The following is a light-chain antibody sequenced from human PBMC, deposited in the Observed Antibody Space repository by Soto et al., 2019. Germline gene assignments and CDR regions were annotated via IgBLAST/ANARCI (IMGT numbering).Light chain of an antibody. CDR2: IAS. J-gene: IGKJ5*01. CDR3: QQYNNWPLIT. Sequence: DIQMTQSPSSLSASVGDRVTITCRASQGIRNDLDWFQQKPGKAPKRLIYIASSLQSGVPPRFSGSGSGTEYTLTISSLQPEDFAVYYCQQYNNWPLITFGQGTRLEIK. V-gene: IGKV1-17*01. CDR1: QGIRND.